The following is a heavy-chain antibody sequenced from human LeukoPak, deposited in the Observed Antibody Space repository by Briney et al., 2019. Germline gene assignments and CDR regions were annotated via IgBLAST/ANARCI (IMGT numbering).Heavy chain of an antibody. J-gene: IGHJ6*02. Sequence: PSETLSLTCTVSGGSISSYYWSWIRQPPGKGLEWIGYIYYSGSTNYNPSLKSRVTISVDTSKNQFSLKLSSVTAADTAVYYCARLNAYSSSPGYYYYGMDVWGQGTTVTVSS. CDR3: ARLNAYSSSPGYYYYGMDV. V-gene: IGHV4-59*01. D-gene: IGHD6-13*01. CDR2: IYYSGST. CDR1: GGSISSYY.